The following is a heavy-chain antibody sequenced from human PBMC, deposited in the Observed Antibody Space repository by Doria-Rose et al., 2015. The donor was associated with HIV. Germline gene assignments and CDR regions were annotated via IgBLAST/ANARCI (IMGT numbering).Heavy chain of an antibody. CDR3: ARIKSSRWYHKYYFDF. V-gene: IGHV2-26*01. CDR2: LFADDER. J-gene: IGHJ4*02. D-gene: IGHD6-13*01. CDR1: GVSLSSPGMG. Sequence: QITLKESSPVLVKPTETLTLTCTVSGVSLSSPGMGVSWIRQPPGKALEWLAHLFADDERSYKTSLKSRLTISRGTSKSQVCRTITDMDPVDTATYYCARIKSSRWYHKYYFDFWGQGTLVIVSA.